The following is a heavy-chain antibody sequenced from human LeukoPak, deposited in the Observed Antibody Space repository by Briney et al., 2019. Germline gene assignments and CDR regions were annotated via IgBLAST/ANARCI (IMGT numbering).Heavy chain of an antibody. V-gene: IGHV3-9*01. Sequence: PGGSLRLSCAASGFTFHHYAIHWVRQVRGKGLEWVSGISWNSAYIGYADSVKGRFTISRDNAKNSVYLQMNSLRAEDTALYYCAKDKAPLYSGYDWDLDFWGQGTMVTVSS. D-gene: IGHD5-12*01. CDR1: GFTFHHYA. CDR3: AKDKAPLYSGYDWDLDF. CDR2: ISWNSAYI. J-gene: IGHJ4*02.